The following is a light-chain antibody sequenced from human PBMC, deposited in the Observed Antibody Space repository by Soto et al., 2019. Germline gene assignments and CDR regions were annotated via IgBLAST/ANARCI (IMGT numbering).Light chain of an antibody. CDR3: SSYTRSSTPYV. J-gene: IGLJ1*01. CDR1: SSDVGGYNY. CDR2: EVS. Sequence: QSALTQPASVSGSPGQSITISCTGTSSDVGGYNYVSWYQQHPGKAPKLMIYEVSNRPSRVSNRFSGSKSGNTASLTISGLQAEDEADYYCSSYTRSSTPYVSGTGTKLTVL. V-gene: IGLV2-14*01.